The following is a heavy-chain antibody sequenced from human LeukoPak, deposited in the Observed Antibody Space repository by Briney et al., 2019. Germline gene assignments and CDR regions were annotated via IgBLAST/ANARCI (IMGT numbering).Heavy chain of an antibody. J-gene: IGHJ6*03. D-gene: IGHD5-12*01. V-gene: IGHV1-2*02. CDR1: GGTFSSYA. CDR2: INPNTGGT. CDR3: ARFYSGYGNYYYYMDV. Sequence: GSSVKVSCKASGGTFSSYAISWVRQAPGQGLEWMGWINPNTGGTNYAQKFQGRVTMTRDTSISTAYMELSRLRSDDTAMYYCARFYSGYGNYYYYMDVWGKGTTVTVSS.